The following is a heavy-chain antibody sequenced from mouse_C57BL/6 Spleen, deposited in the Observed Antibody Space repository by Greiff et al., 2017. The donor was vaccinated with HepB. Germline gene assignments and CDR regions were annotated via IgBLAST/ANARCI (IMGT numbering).Heavy chain of an antibody. J-gene: IGHJ2*01. Sequence: VQLKQSGAELVRPGASVTLSCKASGYTFTDYEMHWVKQTPVHGLEWIGAIDPETGGTAYNQKFKGKAILTADKSSSTAYMELRSLTSEDSAVYYCTRRHDGSIPCYWGQGTTLTVSS. CDR1: GYTFTDYE. CDR3: TRRHDGSIPCY. D-gene: IGHD1-1*01. CDR2: IDPETGGT. V-gene: IGHV1-15*01.